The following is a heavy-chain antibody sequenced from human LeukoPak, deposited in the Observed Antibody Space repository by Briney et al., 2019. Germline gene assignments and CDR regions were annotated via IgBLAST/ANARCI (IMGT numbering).Heavy chain of an antibody. CDR2: INWNGGST. Sequence: PGGSLRLSCAASGFTFDDYSMTWVRQAPGKGLEWVSGINWNGGSTGYADSVKGRFTISRDNAKNSLYLQMNSLRAEDTAVYYCAREERITMIVVVAYYFDYWGQGTLVTVSS. V-gene: IGHV3-20*04. J-gene: IGHJ4*02. CDR1: GFTFDDYS. CDR3: AREERITMIVVVAYYFDY. D-gene: IGHD3-22*01.